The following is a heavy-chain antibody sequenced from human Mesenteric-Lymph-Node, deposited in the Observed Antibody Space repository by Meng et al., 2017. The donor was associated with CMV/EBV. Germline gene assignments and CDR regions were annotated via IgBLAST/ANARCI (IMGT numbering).Heavy chain of an antibody. Sequence: GESLKISRAASGFSFSNHWMSWVRQTPGKGLEWVANIKQDGSEIYYVDSVKGRFTISRDNAKNSLSLQMSSLRAEDTAVYYCAREGMTTADFDFWGQGTLVTVSS. CDR2: IKQDGSEI. CDR1: GFSFSNHW. CDR3: AREGMTTADFDF. V-gene: IGHV3-7*01. D-gene: IGHD1-14*01. J-gene: IGHJ4*02.